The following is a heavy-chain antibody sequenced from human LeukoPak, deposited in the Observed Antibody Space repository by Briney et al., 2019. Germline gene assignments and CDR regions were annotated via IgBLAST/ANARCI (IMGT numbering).Heavy chain of an antibody. Sequence: GGSLRLSCAASGFTFSSYWMHWVRRAPGKGLVWVSRINSDGSSASYADSVKGRFTISRDNAKNTLYLQMNSLRAEDTAVYYCARYYGSGTSLGYWGQGTLVTVSP. V-gene: IGHV3-74*01. CDR3: ARYYGSGTSLGY. CDR1: GFTFSSYW. CDR2: INSDGSSA. D-gene: IGHD3-10*01. J-gene: IGHJ4*02.